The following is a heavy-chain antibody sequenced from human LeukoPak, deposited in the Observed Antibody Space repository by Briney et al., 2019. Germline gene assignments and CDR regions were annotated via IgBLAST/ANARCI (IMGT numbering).Heavy chain of an antibody. D-gene: IGHD4-17*01. Sequence: GRSLRLSCAASGFTFSSYGMHWVRQAPGKGLEWVAVIWYDGSNKYYADSVKGRFTISRDNSKNTLYLQMNSLRAEDTAVYYCARLGARQILEYWGQGTLVTVSS. CDR1: GFTFSSYG. CDR2: IWYDGSNK. J-gene: IGHJ4*02. CDR3: ARLGARQILEY. V-gene: IGHV3-33*01.